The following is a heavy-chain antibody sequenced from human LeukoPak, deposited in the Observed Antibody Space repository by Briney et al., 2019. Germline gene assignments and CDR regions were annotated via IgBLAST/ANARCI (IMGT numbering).Heavy chain of an antibody. CDR1: GFTFSGYA. D-gene: IGHD3-16*02. V-gene: IGHV3-23*01. CDR2: ITGSGDNT. CDR3: ARHLIYSYIPFDN. Sequence: GGSLRLSCAASGFTFSGYAMSWVRQAPGKGLEWVSVITGSGDNTYYADSVRGRLTISRDNSKNTLYLQMNSLRAEDTAIYYCARHLIYSYIPFDNWGQGTLVTVSS. J-gene: IGHJ4*02.